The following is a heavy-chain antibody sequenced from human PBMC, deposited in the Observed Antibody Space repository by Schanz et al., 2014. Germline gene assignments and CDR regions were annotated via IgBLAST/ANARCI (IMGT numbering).Heavy chain of an antibody. CDR1: GFTFSSYS. V-gene: IGHV3-23*04. J-gene: IGHJ2*01. CDR2: ITGASDHI. CDR3: ARNRGSGGQNWYFDL. D-gene: IGHD1-26*01. Sequence: EVQLVESGGGLVQPGGSLRLSCAASGFTFSSYSMNWVRQAPGKGLEWVSGITGASDHIDYAESVKGRFTISRDNSKNTLYLQMDSLRAEDTAVYYCARNRGSGGQNWYFDLWGRGTLVTVSS.